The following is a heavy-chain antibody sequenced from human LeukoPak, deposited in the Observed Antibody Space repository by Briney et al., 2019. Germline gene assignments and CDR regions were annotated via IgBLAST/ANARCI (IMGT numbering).Heavy chain of an antibody. CDR2: INPNSGGT. J-gene: IGHJ3*02. D-gene: IGHD4-17*01. CDR1: GYTFTGYY. Sequence: ASVKVSCKASGYTFTGYYMHWVRQAPGQGLEWMGRINPNSGGTNYAQKFQGRVTMTRDTSISTAYMELSRLRSDDTAVYYCATTVPRLNVFDIWAKGQWSPSLQ. CDR3: ATTVPRLNVFDI. V-gene: IGHV1-2*06.